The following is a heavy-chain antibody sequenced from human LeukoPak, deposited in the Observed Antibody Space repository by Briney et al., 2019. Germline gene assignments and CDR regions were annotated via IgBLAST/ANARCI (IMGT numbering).Heavy chain of an antibody. CDR3: ARVATDVGPLSLHYAYYYMDV. D-gene: IGHD3-10*02. V-gene: IGHV1-2*02. CDR1: GYTFTGYY. CDR2: INPNRGTT. J-gene: IGHJ6*03. Sequence: ASVKVSCKVSGYTFTGYYMHWVRQAPGHGLEWMGWINPNRGTTKYAQKFQGRVTMTGDTSISTASMELTRLRSDDTAVYYCARVATDVGPLSLHYAYYYMDVWGKGTTVTVSS.